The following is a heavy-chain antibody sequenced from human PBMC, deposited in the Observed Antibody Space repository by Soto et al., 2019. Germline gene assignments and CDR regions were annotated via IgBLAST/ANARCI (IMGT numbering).Heavy chain of an antibody. Sequence: ASVKVSCKASGYTFTSYGISWVRQAPGQGLEWMGWISAYNGNTNYAQKLQGRVTMTTDTSTSTAYMELRSLRSDDTAVYYCAKAPPETAMVTLTIDYWGQGTLVTVSS. CDR2: ISAYNGNT. CDR1: GYTFTSYG. V-gene: IGHV1-18*01. D-gene: IGHD5-18*01. CDR3: AKAPPETAMVTLTIDY. J-gene: IGHJ4*02.